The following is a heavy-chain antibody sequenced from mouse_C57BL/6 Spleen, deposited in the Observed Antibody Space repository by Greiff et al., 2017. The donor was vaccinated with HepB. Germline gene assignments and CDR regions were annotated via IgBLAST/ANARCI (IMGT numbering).Heavy chain of an antibody. CDR1: GYSITSGYY. D-gene: IGHD2-4*01. Sequence: EVQLQESGPGLVKPSQSLSLTCSVTGYSITSGYYWNWIRQFPGNKLEWMGYISYDGSNNYNPSLKNRISITRDTSKNQFFLKLNSVTTEDTATYYCARGIDYDVFDYWGQGTTLTVSS. V-gene: IGHV3-6*01. J-gene: IGHJ2*01. CDR2: ISYDGSN. CDR3: ARGIDYDVFDY.